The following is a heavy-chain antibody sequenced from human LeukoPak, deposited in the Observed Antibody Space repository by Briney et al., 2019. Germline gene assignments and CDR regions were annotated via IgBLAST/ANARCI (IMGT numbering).Heavy chain of an antibody. J-gene: IGHJ4*02. Sequence: GASVNVSLKSSVGTFSSYGISWVRPAPGQGLEWMGGIIPIFGTVNYAERFQGRVTITADESTSTAYMELSSLTSEDTAVYYCARAREVRYAETDYWGQGTLVTVSS. CDR1: VGTFSSYG. D-gene: IGHD3-9*01. CDR2: IIPIFGTV. V-gene: IGHV1-69*13. CDR3: ARAREVRYAETDY.